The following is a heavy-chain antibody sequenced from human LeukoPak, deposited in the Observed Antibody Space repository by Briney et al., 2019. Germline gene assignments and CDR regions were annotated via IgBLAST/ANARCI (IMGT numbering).Heavy chain of an antibody. CDR1: GFTFSNYA. V-gene: IGHV3-23*01. Sequence: PGGSLRLSCAASGFTFSNYAMSWVRQAPGKGLEWVSAISGSGGSTYYADSVKGRLTISRVNSKNTLYLQMNSLRAETTAVYYCAKHAFFGVVSNPDYFDYWGQGTLVTVSS. CDR2: ISGSGGST. J-gene: IGHJ4*02. CDR3: AKHAFFGVVSNPDYFDY. D-gene: IGHD3-3*01.